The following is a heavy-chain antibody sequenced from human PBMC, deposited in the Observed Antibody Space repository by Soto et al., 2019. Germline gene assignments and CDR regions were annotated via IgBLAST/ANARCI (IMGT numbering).Heavy chain of an antibody. J-gene: IGHJ4*02. CDR3: ARGGYTYGYGLDY. D-gene: IGHD5-18*01. V-gene: IGHV1-2*02. Sequence: QVQLVQSGAEVKKLGASVKVSCKASGYTFTAYYIHWVRQAPGQGLEWVGWINPNSGDTNYAQRFQGGVNMTGDTSFSTAYMDLTRLRSDDTAVYYCARGGYTYGYGLDYWGQGTLVTVSS. CDR1: GYTFTAYY. CDR2: INPNSGDT.